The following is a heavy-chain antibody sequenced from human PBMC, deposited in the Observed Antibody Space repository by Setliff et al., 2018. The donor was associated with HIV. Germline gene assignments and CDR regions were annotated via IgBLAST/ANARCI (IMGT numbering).Heavy chain of an antibody. Sequence: SETLSLTCAVYGGSFSGYYWSWIRQPPGKGLEWIGEIIHSGTTNYNPSLMSRVTISLDTSKNQFSLKLSSVTAADTAVYYCARVDSSRGLHAFDIWGQGTMVTVSS. CDR1: GGSFSGYY. V-gene: IGHV4-34*12. J-gene: IGHJ3*02. CDR2: IIHSGTT. D-gene: IGHD6-13*01. CDR3: ARVDSSRGLHAFDI.